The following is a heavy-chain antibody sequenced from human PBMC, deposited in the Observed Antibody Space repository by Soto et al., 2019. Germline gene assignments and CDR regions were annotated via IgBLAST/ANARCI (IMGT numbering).Heavy chain of an antibody. CDR1: GFTFSSYG. CDR3: ATKMSGSSVY. J-gene: IGHJ4*02. Sequence: QVQLVESGGGVVQPGRSLRLSCAASGFTFSSYGMHWVRQAPGKGLEWVAVISYDGSNKYYADSVKGRFTISRDNSKNALYLRMNSLRAEDTAVYYCATKMSGSSVYWGQGPMVTVSS. D-gene: IGHD1-26*01. V-gene: IGHV3-30*03. CDR2: ISYDGSNK.